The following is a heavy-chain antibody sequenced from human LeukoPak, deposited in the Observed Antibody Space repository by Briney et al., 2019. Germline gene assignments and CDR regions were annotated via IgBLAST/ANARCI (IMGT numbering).Heavy chain of an antibody. CDR3: SRHEALPGDY. CDR1: GFTFSSYA. Sequence: PGGSLRPSCAASGFTFSSYAMSWVRQAPGKGLEWVSAISGSGGSTYYADSVKGRFTISRDNSKNTAYLQMNSLKTEDTAVYYCSRHEALPGDYWGQGTLVTVSS. J-gene: IGHJ4*02. D-gene: IGHD5-24*01. CDR2: ISGSGGST. V-gene: IGHV3-23*01.